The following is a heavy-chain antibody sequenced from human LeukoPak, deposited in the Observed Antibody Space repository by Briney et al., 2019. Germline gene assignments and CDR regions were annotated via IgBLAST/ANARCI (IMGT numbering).Heavy chain of an antibody. V-gene: IGHV3-21*01. J-gene: IGHJ3*02. D-gene: IGHD1-26*01. CDR3: ARATYSGSYYSAFDI. CDR1: GFTLSSYS. CDR2: ISSSSSYI. Sequence: PGGSLRLSCAASGFTLSSYSMNWVRQAPGKGLEWVSSISSSSSYIYYADSVKGRFTISRDNAKNSLYLQMNSLRAEDTAVYYCARATYSGSYYSAFDIWGQGTMVTVSS.